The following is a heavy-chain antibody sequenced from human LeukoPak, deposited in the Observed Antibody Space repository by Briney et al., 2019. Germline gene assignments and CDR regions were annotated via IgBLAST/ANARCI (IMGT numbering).Heavy chain of an antibody. V-gene: IGHV4-59*01. CDR3: ARDGDSGWVDY. J-gene: IGHJ4*02. Sequence: NTSETLSLTCTVSGGSISNYYWSWIRQPPGRGLEWIGGIYNTGSTNYNPSLKSRVIILVDTSKNQLSLRLSSVTAADTALYYCARDGDSGWVDYWGQGTLVTVSS. CDR2: IYNTGST. CDR1: GGSISNYY. D-gene: IGHD6-19*01.